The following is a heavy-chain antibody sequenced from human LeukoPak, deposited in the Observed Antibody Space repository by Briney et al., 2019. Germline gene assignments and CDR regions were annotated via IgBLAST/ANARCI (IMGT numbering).Heavy chain of an antibody. CDR1: GYTFTSFG. Sequence: ASVKVSCKTSGYTFTSFGISWVRQAPGQGLEWMGWISAYNGDTTYAQKLQDRVTMTADTSTSTVYMEMRSLRSDDTAVYYCARAYGSSSSADYWGQGTLVTVSS. CDR2: ISAYNGDT. CDR3: ARAYGSSSSADY. V-gene: IGHV1-18*01. D-gene: IGHD6-6*01. J-gene: IGHJ4*02.